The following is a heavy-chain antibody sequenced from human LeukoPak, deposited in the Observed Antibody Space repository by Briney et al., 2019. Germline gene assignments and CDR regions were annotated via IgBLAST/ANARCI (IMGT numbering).Heavy chain of an antibody. D-gene: IGHD1-26*01. J-gene: IGHJ4*02. CDR3: ARGGGRTLRTRPFDY. Sequence: SETLSLTCAVSGGSISSSNWWSWVRQPPGKGLEWIGEINHSGSTNYNPSLKSRVTISVDTSKNQFSLKLSSVTAADTAVYYCARGGGRTLRTRPFDYWGQGTLVTVSS. CDR1: GGSISSSNW. CDR2: INHSGST. V-gene: IGHV4-4*02.